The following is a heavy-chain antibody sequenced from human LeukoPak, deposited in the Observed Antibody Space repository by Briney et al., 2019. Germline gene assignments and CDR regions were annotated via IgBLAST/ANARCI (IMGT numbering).Heavy chain of an antibody. CDR1: GGSISNYY. V-gene: IGHV4-59*08. J-gene: IGHJ6*03. CDR2: IYFSGST. Sequence: SETLSLTCTVSGGSISNYYWNWIRQPPGKGLEWIGHIYFSGSTNYNPSLKSRVTISVDTSKNQFSPNLKSVTAADTAVYYCARNSSSWYGLSHYYYMDVWGKGTTVTVSS. CDR3: ARNSSSWYGLSHYYYMDV. D-gene: IGHD6-13*01.